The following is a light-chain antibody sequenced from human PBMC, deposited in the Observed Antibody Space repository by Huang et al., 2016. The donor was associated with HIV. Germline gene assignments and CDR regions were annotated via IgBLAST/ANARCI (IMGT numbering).Light chain of an antibody. Sequence: IQLTQSPSSLSASVGDRVTITCRASEGISSYLAWYQQKSGKDPKFLIYAASTLQSGVPSRFSGSGSGTDFTLTIISLQPEDFATYYCQQLNDYPWTFGQGTKVEIK. CDR2: AAS. CDR1: EGISSY. J-gene: IGKJ1*01. V-gene: IGKV1-9*01. CDR3: QQLNDYPWT.